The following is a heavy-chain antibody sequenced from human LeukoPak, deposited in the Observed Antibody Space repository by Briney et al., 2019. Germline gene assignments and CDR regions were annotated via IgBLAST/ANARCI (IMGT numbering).Heavy chain of an antibody. V-gene: IGHV1-2*02. CDR3: AEMADGAFGV. CDR2: MNPKSGGT. J-gene: IGHJ3*01. CDR1: GDTFSGYY. D-gene: IGHD2-8*01. Sequence: ASVTVSCKASGDTFSGYYVHWVRQAPGQGLEWMGWMNPKSGGTNYAQKFQGRVTMTREMSISTAYMELSRLRSDDTAVYYCAEMADGAFGVWGRGTMVTVSS.